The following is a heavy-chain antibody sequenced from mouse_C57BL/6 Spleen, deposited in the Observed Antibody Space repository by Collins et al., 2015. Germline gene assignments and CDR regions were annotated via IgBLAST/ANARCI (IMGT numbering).Heavy chain of an antibody. J-gene: IGHJ4*01. CDR1: GYTFTSYW. Sequence: QIQLQQPGAELVKPGASVKLSCKASGYTFTSYWMHWVKQRPGQGLEWIGMIHPNSGSTNYNEKFKSKATLTVDKSSSTAYMQLSSLTSEDSAVYYCAKRTLYAMDYWGQGTSVTVSS. CDR2: IHPNSGST. CDR3: AKRTLYAMDY. V-gene: IGHV1-64*01.